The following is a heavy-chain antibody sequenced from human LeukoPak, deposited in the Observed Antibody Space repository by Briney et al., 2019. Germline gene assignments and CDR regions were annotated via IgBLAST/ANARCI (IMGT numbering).Heavy chain of an antibody. CDR1: GYSISSGYY. D-gene: IGHD3-10*01. CDR3: ARSPHIWFAERGWFDP. CDR2: IYYSGST. J-gene: IGHJ5*02. V-gene: IGHV4-38-2*01. Sequence: PSETLSLTCSVSGYSISSGYYWAWIRQPPGKGLEWIGSIYYSGSTSYNPSLKSRVTMTVDTSKSQFSLKLSSVTAADTAVYFCARSPHIWFAERGWFDPWGQGTLVTVSS.